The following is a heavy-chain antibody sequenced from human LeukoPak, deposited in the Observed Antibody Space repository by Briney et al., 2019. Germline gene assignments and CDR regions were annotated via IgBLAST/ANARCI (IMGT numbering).Heavy chain of an antibody. J-gene: IGHJ4*02. Sequence: GGSLRLPCAASGFTFSNYWVSWVRQAPGKGLEWVANIKQDESEKFYVDSVKGRFTISRDNAENSLYLQMNSLRAEDTAVYYRARDPSGSDFDYWGQGTLVTVSS. V-gene: IGHV3-7*01. CDR3: ARDPSGSDFDY. D-gene: IGHD5-12*01. CDR2: IKQDESEK. CDR1: GFTFSNYW.